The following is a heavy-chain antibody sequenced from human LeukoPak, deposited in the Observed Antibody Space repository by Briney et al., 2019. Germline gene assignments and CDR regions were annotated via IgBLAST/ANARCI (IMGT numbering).Heavy chain of an antibody. CDR1: GFTFSSYW. CDR2: INSDGSST. V-gene: IGHV3-74*01. J-gene: IGHJ4*02. Sequence: PGGSLRLSCAASGFTFSSYWMHWVRQAPGKGLVWVSRINSDGSSTSYADSVEGRLTISRDNAKNTLYLQMNSLRVEDTAVYYCVREVPLGVVKYCFDYWGQGTLVTVSS. D-gene: IGHD2/OR15-2a*01. CDR3: VREVPLGVVKYCFDY.